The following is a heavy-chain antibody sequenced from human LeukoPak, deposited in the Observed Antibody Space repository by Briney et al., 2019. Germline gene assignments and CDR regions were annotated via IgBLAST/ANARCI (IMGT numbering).Heavy chain of an antibody. Sequence: SETLSLTCAVYGGSFSGYYWSWIRQPPGKGLEWIGEINHSGSTNYNPSLKSRVTISIDTSKNQFSLKLSSVTAADTAVYYCAGQKPNRRANYYYYMDVWGKGTTVTVSS. V-gene: IGHV4-34*01. CDR2: INHSGST. D-gene: IGHD1-14*01. CDR1: GGSFSGYY. CDR3: AGQKPNRRANYYYYMDV. J-gene: IGHJ6*03.